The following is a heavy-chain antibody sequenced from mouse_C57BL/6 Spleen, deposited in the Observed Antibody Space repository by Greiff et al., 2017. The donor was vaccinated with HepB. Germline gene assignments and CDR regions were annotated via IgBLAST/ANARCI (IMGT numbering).Heavy chain of an antibody. CDR3: ARYWEGGLFDY. Sequence: EVKLMESGPGLVKPSQSLSLTCSVTGYSITSGYYWNWIRQFPGNKLEWMGYISYDGSNNYNPSLKNRISITRDTSKNQFFLKLNSVTTEDTATYYCARYWEGGLFDYWGQGTTLTVSS. V-gene: IGHV3-6*01. CDR1: GYSITSGYY. CDR2: ISYDGSN. J-gene: IGHJ2*01. D-gene: IGHD4-1*01.